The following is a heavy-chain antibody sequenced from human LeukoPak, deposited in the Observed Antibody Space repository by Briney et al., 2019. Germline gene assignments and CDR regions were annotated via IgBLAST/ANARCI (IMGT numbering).Heavy chain of an antibody. CDR2: IYYSGST. CDR1: GGSISSYY. Sequence: SETLSLTCTVSGGSISSYYWSWIRQPPGKGLEWIGYIYYSGSTNYNLSLKSRVTISVDTSKNQFSLKLSSVTAADTAVYYCARDYGDYYFDYWGQGTLVTVSS. J-gene: IGHJ4*02. CDR3: ARDYGDYYFDY. D-gene: IGHD4-17*01. V-gene: IGHV4-59*01.